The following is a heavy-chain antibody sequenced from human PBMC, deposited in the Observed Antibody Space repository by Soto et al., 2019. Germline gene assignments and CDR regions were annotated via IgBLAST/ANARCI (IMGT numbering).Heavy chain of an antibody. J-gene: IGHJ6*02. V-gene: IGHV1-8*01. D-gene: IGHD5-12*01. Sequence: QVQLVQSGAEVKKPGASVKVSCKASGYTFTSYDINWVRQATGQGLEWMGWMNPNSGNTGYAQKFQGRVTMTSNTSIRTAYMELSSLRSHDTAVYYCAGCEVDSDYFYYGMDVWGQGTTVTVSS. CDR2: MNPNSGNT. CDR1: GYTFTSYD. CDR3: AGCEVDSDYFYYGMDV.